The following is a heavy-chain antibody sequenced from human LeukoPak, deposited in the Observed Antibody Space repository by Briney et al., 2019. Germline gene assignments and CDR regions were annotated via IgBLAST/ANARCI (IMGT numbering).Heavy chain of an antibody. CDR1: GFTFGDYA. V-gene: IGHV3-49*04. J-gene: IGHJ4*02. D-gene: IGHD3-3*01. CDR3: TRVISRLTIFGVVIEGAVDY. CDR2: IRSKAYGGTT. Sequence: GGSLRLSCTASGFTFGDYAMSWVRQAPGKGLEWLGFIRSKAYGGTTEYAASVKGRFTISRDDSKSIAYLQMNSLKTEDTAVYYCTRVISRLTIFGVVIEGAVDYWGQGTLVTVSS.